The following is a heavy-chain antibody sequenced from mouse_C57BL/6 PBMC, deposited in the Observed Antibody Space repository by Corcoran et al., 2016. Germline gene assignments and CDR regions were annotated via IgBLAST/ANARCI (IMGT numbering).Heavy chain of an antibody. CDR3: AGEDYYGSSSAWFAY. CDR1: GYTFTSYD. CDR2: IYPRDGST. Sequence: QVQLQQSGPELVKPGASVKLSCKASGYTFTSYDINWVKQRPGQGLEWIGWIYPRDGSTKYNEKFKGKATLTVDTSSSTAYMELHSLTSEDSAVYFCAGEDYYGSSSAWFAYWGQGTLVTVSA. J-gene: IGHJ3*01. V-gene: IGHV1-85*01. D-gene: IGHD1-1*01.